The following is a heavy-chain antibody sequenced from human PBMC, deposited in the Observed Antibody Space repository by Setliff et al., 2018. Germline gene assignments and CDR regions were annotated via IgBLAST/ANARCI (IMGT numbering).Heavy chain of an antibody. CDR1: DYSISSGYY. D-gene: IGHD1-26*01. CDR2: IYQSGTT. Sequence: SETLSLTCTVSDYSISSGYYWGWIRQPPGKGLEWVGSIYQSGTTYDNPSLKSRVTISVDTSKNQFSLKVTSVTAADTAVYYCASSSGSYPGSNYYYYGMDVWGQGTTVTVSS. J-gene: IGHJ6*02. V-gene: IGHV4-38-2*02. CDR3: ASSSGSYPGSNYYYYGMDV.